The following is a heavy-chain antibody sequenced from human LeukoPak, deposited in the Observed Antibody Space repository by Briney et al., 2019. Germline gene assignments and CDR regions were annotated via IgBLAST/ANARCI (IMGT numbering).Heavy chain of an antibody. J-gene: IGHJ4*02. CDR3: ARNRGGPSIVATIIGGFDY. D-gene: IGHD5-12*01. V-gene: IGHV4-38-2*02. Sequence: SETLSLTCTVSGYSISSGYYWGWIRQPPGKGLEWIGSIYHSGSTYYNPSLKSRVTISVDTSKNQFSLKLSSVTAADTAVYYCARNRGGPSIVATIIGGFDYWGQGTLVTVSS. CDR2: IYHSGST. CDR1: GYSISSGYY.